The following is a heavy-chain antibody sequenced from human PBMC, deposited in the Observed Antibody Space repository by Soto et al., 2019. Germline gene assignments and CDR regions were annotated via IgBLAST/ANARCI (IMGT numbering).Heavy chain of an antibody. D-gene: IGHD2-15*01. Sequence: VQLQESRPGLVKPSETLSLTCTVSGGSIISYYWCWIRQPPGKGLEWIAYIYYTGSTHYNPSLNSRVTMSVDTAKNQFCLKLSSVTAADTAVYYCAQAPIVAREAPFDPWGQGTTVTVSA. CDR1: GGSIISYY. V-gene: IGHV4-59*01. CDR3: AQAPIVAREAPFDP. CDR2: IYYTGST. J-gene: IGHJ5*02.